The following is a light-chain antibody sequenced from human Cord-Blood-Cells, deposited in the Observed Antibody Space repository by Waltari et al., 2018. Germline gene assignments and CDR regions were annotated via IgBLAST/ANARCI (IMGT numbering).Light chain of an antibody. CDR3: QSYDSSNHVV. Sequence: FMLTQPHSVSESPGKTVTISCTRSSGSIASNYLQWSQQRPGSSPTTVIYEDNQRPSGVPDRFSGSIDSSSNSASLTISGLKTEDEADYYCQSYDSSNHVVFGGGTKLTVL. CDR1: SGSIASNY. V-gene: IGLV6-57*01. J-gene: IGLJ2*01. CDR2: EDN.